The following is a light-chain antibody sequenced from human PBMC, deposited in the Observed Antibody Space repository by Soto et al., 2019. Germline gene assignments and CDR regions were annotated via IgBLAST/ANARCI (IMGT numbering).Light chain of an antibody. J-gene: IGKJ2*01. CDR3: QQTDSFPHT. CDR2: AAS. V-gene: IGKV1-12*01. Sequence: DIQMTQSPSSVSASVGDRVTITCRASQGIRSWLAWYQQKTGKAPKLLIYAASSLQSGVPSRFSGSGSGTEFTLTISSLQPEDFATYYCQQTDSFPHTFGQGTKLEIK. CDR1: QGIRSW.